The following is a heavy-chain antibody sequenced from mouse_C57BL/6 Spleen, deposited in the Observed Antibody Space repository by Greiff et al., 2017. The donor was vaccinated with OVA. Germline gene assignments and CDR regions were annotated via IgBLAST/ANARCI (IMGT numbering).Heavy chain of an antibody. CDR2: IYPGSGST. CDR1: GYTFTSYW. J-gene: IGHJ3*01. Sequence: QVQLQQPGAELVKPGASVKMSCKASGYTFTSYWITWVKQRPGQGLEWIGDIYPGSGSTNYNEKFKSKATLTVDTSSSTAYMQLSSLTSEDSAVYYCARDYCGSSLFAYWGKGTLVTVSA. D-gene: IGHD1-1*01. CDR3: ARDYCGSSLFAY. V-gene: IGHV1-55*01.